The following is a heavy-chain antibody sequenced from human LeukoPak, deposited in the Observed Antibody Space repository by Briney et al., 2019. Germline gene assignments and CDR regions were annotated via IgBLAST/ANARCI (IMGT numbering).Heavy chain of an antibody. Sequence: PGGSLRLSCAASGFTFSSYGMHWVRQAPGKGLEWVAFIRYDGSNKYYADSVKGRFTISRDNSENTLYLQMNSLRAEDTAVYYCAKGGDSSGYEADYWGQGTLVTVSS. V-gene: IGHV3-30*02. D-gene: IGHD3-22*01. CDR1: GFTFSSYG. CDR3: AKGGDSSGYEADY. CDR2: IRYDGSNK. J-gene: IGHJ4*02.